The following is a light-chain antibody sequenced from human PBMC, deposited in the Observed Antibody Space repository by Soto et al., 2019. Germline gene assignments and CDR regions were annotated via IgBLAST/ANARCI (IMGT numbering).Light chain of an antibody. CDR1: HDISYY. Sequence: DIQMTQSPSSLSATDGDRFTITFRASHDISYYFASYQQKPGQVPKLLISGASTLQSGVPSRFRGSASGTDFTLTITGLQPDDFATYYCQNYNGPPWTFGQGTKVDIK. V-gene: IGKV1-27*01. CDR3: QNYNGPPWT. J-gene: IGKJ1*01. CDR2: GAS.